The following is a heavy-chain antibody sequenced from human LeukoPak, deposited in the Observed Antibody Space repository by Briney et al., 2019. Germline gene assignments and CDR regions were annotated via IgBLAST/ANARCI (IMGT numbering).Heavy chain of an antibody. CDR3: ARDLEVRGGAAAGSPYYYYYAMDV. J-gene: IGHJ6*02. CDR2: VYRAGRT. CDR1: GFTVSSNY. D-gene: IGHD6-13*01. V-gene: IGHV3-53*01. Sequence: PGGSLRPSCAASGFTVSSNYMSWVRQAPGKGLEWVSVVYRAGRTYYADSVKGRFTISRDNSKNTMYLQMNSLRAEDTAVYYCARDLEVRGGAAAGSPYYYYYAMDVWGQGTTVTVSS.